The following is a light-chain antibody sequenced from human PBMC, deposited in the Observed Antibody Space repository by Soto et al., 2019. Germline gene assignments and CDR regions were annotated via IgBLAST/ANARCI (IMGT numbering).Light chain of an antibody. Sequence: QSALTQPRSVSGSPGQSVTISCTGTSSDVGGYNHVSWYQHHPGKAPKLMVFEVSNRPSGVSYRFSGSKSGNTASLTISGLQAEDEADYFCSSYSISTAYLFGTGTKLTVL. CDR1: SSDVGGYNH. CDR3: SSYSISTAYL. V-gene: IGLV2-14*01. J-gene: IGLJ1*01. CDR2: EVS.